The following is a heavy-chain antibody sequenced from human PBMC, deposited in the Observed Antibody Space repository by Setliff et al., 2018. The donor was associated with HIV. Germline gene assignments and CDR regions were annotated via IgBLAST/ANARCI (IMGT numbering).Heavy chain of an antibody. J-gene: IGHJ4*02. CDR1: GYTFTDYF. V-gene: IGHV1-69-2*01. CDR3: ARDLDGRQLWSPFDY. CDR2: INPEDDKT. Sequence: ASVKVSCKASGYTFTDYFIHWVRQAPGRGLEWMGRINPEDDKTIYAEMFQGRVTITADTSTDQAYMDLSSLRSEDTAVYYCARDLDGRQLWSPFDYWGQGTRVTVSS. D-gene: IGHD3-10*01.